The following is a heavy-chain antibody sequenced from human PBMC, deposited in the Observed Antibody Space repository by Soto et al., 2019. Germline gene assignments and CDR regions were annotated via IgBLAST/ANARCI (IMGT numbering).Heavy chain of an antibody. D-gene: IGHD7-27*01. CDR3: ARVSGDGYFDY. Sequence: GSLRLSCAASGFTFSSYAMHWVRQAPGKGLEWVAVISYDGSNKYYSDSVKGRFTISRDNSKNTLYMQMNSLRAEDTAVYYCARVSGDGYFDYWGQGTLVTVSS. J-gene: IGHJ4*02. CDR1: GFTFSSYA. CDR2: ISYDGSNK. V-gene: IGHV3-30*04.